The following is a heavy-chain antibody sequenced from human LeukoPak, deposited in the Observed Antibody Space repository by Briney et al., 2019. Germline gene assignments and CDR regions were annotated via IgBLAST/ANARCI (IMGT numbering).Heavy chain of an antibody. CDR1: GFTFSSYS. V-gene: IGHV3-21*01. Sequence: GGSLRLSCVVSGFTFSSYSMSWVRQAPGKWLEWVSSISASSNFISYADSVKGRFTISRDNAKKSLYLQMNSVRAEDTAVYYCARDPGYSSGWFDYWGQGALVTVSS. CDR2: ISASSNFI. J-gene: IGHJ4*02. D-gene: IGHD6-19*01. CDR3: ARDPGYSSGWFDY.